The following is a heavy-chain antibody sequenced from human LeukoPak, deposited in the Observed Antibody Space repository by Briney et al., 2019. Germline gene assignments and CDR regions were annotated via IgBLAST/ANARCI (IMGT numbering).Heavy chain of an antibody. Sequence: GESLKISCKGSGYSFTSYWIGWVRQMPGKGLEWMGIIYPGDSDTRYSPSFQGQVTISADKSISTAYLQWSSLKASDTAMYYCARVGHCSSTSCYPYYYMDVWGKGTTVTVSS. CDR3: ARVGHCSSTSCYPYYYMDV. V-gene: IGHV5-51*01. J-gene: IGHJ6*03. CDR2: IYPGDSDT. D-gene: IGHD2-2*01. CDR1: GYSFTSYW.